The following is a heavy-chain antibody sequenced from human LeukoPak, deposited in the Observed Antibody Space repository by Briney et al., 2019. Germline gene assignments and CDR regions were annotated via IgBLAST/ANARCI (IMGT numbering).Heavy chain of an antibody. CDR1: GGSISSYY. J-gene: IGHJ4*02. CDR2: IYYSGST. D-gene: IGHD3-22*01. Sequence: SETLSLTCTVSGGSISSYYWSLIRQPPGKGLEWIGYIYYSGSTNYNPSLKSRVTISVDTSKNQFSLKLSSVTAADTAVYYCARGSSGPPSFDYWGQGTLVTVSS. CDR3: ARGSSGPPSFDY. V-gene: IGHV4-59*01.